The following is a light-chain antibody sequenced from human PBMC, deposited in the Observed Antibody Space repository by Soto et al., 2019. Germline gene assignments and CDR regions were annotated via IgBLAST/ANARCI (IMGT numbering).Light chain of an antibody. CDR3: SSYTSSSTLYG. Sequence: QSALTQPASVSGSPGQSITISCTGTSSDVGCYNYVSWYQKHPGTAPKLMIYDVSNRPSGVSNLFSGSKSGNTASLTISGLQAEDEADYYCSSYTSSSTLYGFGTGTKLTVL. CDR1: SSDVGCYNY. V-gene: IGLV2-14*01. J-gene: IGLJ1*01. CDR2: DVS.